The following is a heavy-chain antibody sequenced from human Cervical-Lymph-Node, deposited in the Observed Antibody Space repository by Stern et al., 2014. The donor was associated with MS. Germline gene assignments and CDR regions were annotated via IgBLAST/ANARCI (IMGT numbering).Heavy chain of an antibody. Sequence: QLVQSGADVKKPGSSVRVSCKASGDISWLRQAPGHGLAYMGGSIRPVGTAHYTQRFQGRLTITADKSTNTTYMELSSLRSDDTAIYYCATGAGDNWFDPWGQGTLVSVSS. J-gene: IGHJ5*02. D-gene: IGHD3-10*01. CDR2: SIRPVGTA. V-gene: IGHV1-69*06. CDR3: ATGAGDNWFDP. CDR1: GD.